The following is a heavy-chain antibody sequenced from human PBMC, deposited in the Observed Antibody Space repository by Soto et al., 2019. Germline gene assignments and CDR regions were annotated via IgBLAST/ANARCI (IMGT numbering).Heavy chain of an antibody. V-gene: IGHV4-39*01. CDR2: IYYSGST. D-gene: IGHD2-2*01. CDR3: ARRPDYCSSTSCYGGAFDI. CDR1: GGSISSSSYY. Sequence: SETLSLTCTVSGGSISSSSYYWGWIRQPPGKGLEWIGSIYYSGSTYYNPSLKSRVTISVDTSKNQFSLKLSSVTAADTAVYYCARRPDYCSSTSCYGGAFDIWGQGTMVTVSS. J-gene: IGHJ3*02.